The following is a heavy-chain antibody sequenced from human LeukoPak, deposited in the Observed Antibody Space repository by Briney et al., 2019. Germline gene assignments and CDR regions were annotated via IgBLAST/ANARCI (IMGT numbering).Heavy chain of an antibody. Sequence: ASVKVSCKASGYTFTSYCISWVRQAPGQGLEWMGWISAYNGNTNYAQKLQGRVTMTTDTSTSTAYMELRSLRSDDTAVYYCAAIVNNGWYRYFDYWGQGTLVTVSS. D-gene: IGHD6-19*01. V-gene: IGHV1-18*01. CDR3: AAIVNNGWYRYFDY. CDR2: ISAYNGNT. J-gene: IGHJ4*02. CDR1: GYTFTSYC.